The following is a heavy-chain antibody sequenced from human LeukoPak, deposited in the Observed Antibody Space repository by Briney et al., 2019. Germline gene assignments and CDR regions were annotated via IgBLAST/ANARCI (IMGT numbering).Heavy chain of an antibody. V-gene: IGHV3-21*01. CDR3: ARDDSSGYYAYNFDY. Sequence: PGGSLRLSCAASGFTFSSYSMSWVRQAPGKGLEWVSSISSSSSYIYYADSVKGRFTISRDNAKNSLYLQMNSLRAEDTAVYYCARDDSSGYYAYNFDYWGQGTLVTVSS. CDR1: GFTFSSYS. D-gene: IGHD3-22*01. CDR2: ISSSSSYI. J-gene: IGHJ4*02.